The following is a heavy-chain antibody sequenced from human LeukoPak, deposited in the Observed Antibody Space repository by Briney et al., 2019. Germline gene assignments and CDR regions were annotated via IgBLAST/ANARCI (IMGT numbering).Heavy chain of an antibody. J-gene: IGHJ4*02. Sequence: GGSLRLSCAASGFTLSSYSMNWVRQAPGKGLEWISYIDSDTYGNTIYYADIVKGRFTISRDNAKNSLYLQMSGLRDEDTALYYCARDRDYAFDYWGQGTLVTVSS. D-gene: IGHD4-17*01. CDR1: GFTLSSYS. CDR2: IDSDTYGNTI. V-gene: IGHV3-48*02. CDR3: ARDRDYAFDY.